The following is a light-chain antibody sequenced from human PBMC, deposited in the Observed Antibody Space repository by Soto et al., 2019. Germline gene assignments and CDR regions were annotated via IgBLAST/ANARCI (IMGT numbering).Light chain of an antibody. V-gene: IGKV1-9*01. J-gene: IGKJ4*01. CDR3: QLLNTLPVT. CDR1: QGISRY. CDR2: AAS. Sequence: TQTPSSLSASVGEKIIITCRASQGISRYLSWYQQKPGRAPKLLISAASTLQSGVPARFSGSGSGTDFTLSITSLQPEDFATYYCQLLNTLPVTFGGGTNVDI.